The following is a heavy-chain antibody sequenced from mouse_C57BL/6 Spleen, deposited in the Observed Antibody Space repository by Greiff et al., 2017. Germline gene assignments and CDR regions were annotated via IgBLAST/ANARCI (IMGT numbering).Heavy chain of an antibody. CDR1: GFTFSSYA. J-gene: IGHJ1*03. V-gene: IGHV5-4*01. Sequence: EVNVVESGGGLVKPGGSLKLSCAASGFTFSSYAMSWVRQTPEKRLEWVATISAGGSYTYYPDNVKGRFTISRDNAKNNLYLQMSHLKSEDTAMYYCARDDSNYWYFDVWGTGTTVTVSS. CDR2: ISAGGSYT. CDR3: ARDDSNYWYFDV. D-gene: IGHD2-5*01.